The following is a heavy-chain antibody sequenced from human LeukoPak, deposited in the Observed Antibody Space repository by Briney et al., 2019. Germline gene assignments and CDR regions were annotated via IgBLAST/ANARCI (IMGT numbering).Heavy chain of an antibody. CDR3: ARAPSEVGGYYPEYFRH. J-gene: IGHJ1*01. V-gene: IGHV3-74*01. CDR1: GFTFSRYW. Sequence: PGGSLRLSCEASGFTFSRYWMHWVRQAPGKGLVWVSRIKSDGKTNYADSVKGRFTISRDNAKNTVSLQMNSLGADDTGVYYCARAPSEVGGYYPEYFRHWGQGTLVTVSS. CDR2: IKSDGKT. D-gene: IGHD3-22*01.